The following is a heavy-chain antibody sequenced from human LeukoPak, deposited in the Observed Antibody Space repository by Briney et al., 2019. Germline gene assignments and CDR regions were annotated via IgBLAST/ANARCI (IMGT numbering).Heavy chain of an antibody. V-gene: IGHV3-66*02. J-gene: IGHJ4*02. CDR3: AREGGYYDSSGYYYTD. Sequence: GVSLRLSRLASGFTVRSNYMRWVREAPGEGLEWVSVIYSGGSTYYADSVKGRFTISRDNSKNTLYLQMNSLRAEDTAVYYCAREGGYYDSSGYYYTDWGQGTLVSVSS. D-gene: IGHD3-22*01. CDR1: GFTVRSNY. CDR2: IYSGGST.